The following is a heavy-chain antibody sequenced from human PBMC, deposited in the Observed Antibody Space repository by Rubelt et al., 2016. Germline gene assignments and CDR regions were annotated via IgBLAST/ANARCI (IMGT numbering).Heavy chain of an antibody. CDR3: ARVAYSSGWDKYFQY. D-gene: IGHD6-19*01. J-gene: IGHJ1*01. V-gene: IGHV4-34*01. CDR2: INHSGQP. CDR1: GGSFSGNY. Sequence: QVQLQQWGAGLLKPSETLSLTCAVSGGSFSGNYWSWIRQPPGKGLEWIGEINHSGQPNYSPYIKTRDTITVDTSKNQFSLKLSAVTAADTAVYYCARVAYSSGWDKYFQYWGRGTLVTVSS.